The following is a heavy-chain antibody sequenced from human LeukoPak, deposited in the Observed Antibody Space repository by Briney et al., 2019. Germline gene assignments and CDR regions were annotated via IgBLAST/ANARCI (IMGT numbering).Heavy chain of an antibody. V-gene: IGHV3-7*01. J-gene: IGHJ4*02. CDR2: IKQDGSEK. CDR3: ATNDVDTATNFDY. CDR1: GFTFSSYW. Sequence: GGSLRLSCAASGFTFSSYWMSWVRQAPGKGLEWVANIKQDGSEKYYVDSVKGRFTISRDNAKNSLYLQVNSLRAEDTAVYYCATNDVDTATNFDYWGQGTLVTVSS. D-gene: IGHD5-18*01.